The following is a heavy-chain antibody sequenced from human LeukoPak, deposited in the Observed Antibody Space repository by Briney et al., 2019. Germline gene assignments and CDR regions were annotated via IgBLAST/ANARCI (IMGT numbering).Heavy chain of an antibody. Sequence: GGSLRLSCAASGFTFDDYGMSWVRQAPGKGLEWVSGINWNGGSTGYADSVKGRFTISRDNAKNSLYLQMNSLRAEDTALYYCARDDSSSSWGYFDYWGQGTLVTVSS. D-gene: IGHD6-13*01. V-gene: IGHV3-20*04. J-gene: IGHJ4*02. CDR1: GFTFDDYG. CDR2: INWNGGST. CDR3: ARDDSSSSWGYFDY.